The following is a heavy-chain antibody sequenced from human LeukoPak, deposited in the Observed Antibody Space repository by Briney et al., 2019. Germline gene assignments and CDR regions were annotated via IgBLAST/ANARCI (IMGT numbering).Heavy chain of an antibody. J-gene: IGHJ4*02. CDR2: IIPIFGTA. CDR3: ARSSSGYYPDLTYDY. V-gene: IGHV1-69*13. D-gene: IGHD3-22*01. CDR1: GYSFNSYG. Sequence: GASVKVSCKASGYSFNSYGIGWVRQAPGQGLEWMGGIIPIFGTANYAQKFQGRVTITADESTSTAYMELSSLRSEDTAVYYCARSSSGYYPDLTYDYWGQGTLVTVSS.